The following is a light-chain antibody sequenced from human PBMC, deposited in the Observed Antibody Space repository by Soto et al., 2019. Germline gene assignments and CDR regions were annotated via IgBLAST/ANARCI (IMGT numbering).Light chain of an antibody. CDR1: QVVPTKF. CDR2: DAS. J-gene: IGKJ1*01. CDR3: QQYDSSWT. V-gene: IGKV3-20*01. Sequence: EIVLTQSPGTLSLSPGEGVTLSCRASQVVPTKFLAWYQQKPGQAPILLIHDASRRATGIPDRFSGSGSGTDFTLTISRLEPEDFAVYYCQQYDSSWTFGQGTKVEIK.